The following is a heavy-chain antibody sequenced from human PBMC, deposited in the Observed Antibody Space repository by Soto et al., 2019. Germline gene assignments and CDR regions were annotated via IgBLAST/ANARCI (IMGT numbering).Heavy chain of an antibody. Sequence: PGGSLRLSCAASGFTFSSYWMHWVRQAPGKGLVWVSRINSDGSSTSYADSVKGRFTISRDNAKNTLYLQMNSLRAEDTAVYYCARDIGKAAAGTDYYYGMDVWGQGTTVTVSS. CDR3: ARDIGKAAAGTDYYYGMDV. V-gene: IGHV3-74*01. CDR2: INSDGSST. J-gene: IGHJ6*02. D-gene: IGHD6-13*01. CDR1: GFTFSSYW.